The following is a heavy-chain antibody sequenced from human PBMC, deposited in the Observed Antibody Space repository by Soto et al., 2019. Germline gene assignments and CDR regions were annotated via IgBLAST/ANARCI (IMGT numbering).Heavy chain of an antibody. CDR2: FYSSGSI. V-gene: IGHV4-30-4*02. CDR3: ARMYSSGSGWFHP. D-gene: IGHD6-19*01. CDR1: GYSITAGGYY. J-gene: IGHJ5*02. Sequence: SETLSLTCFVSGYSITAGGYYWSWILHHPGKGLEWIGSFYSSGSITYNPSLRSRVSISGDTSSNQFSMSLTSVTAADTARYYCARMYSSGSGWFHPWGQGTLVTVSS.